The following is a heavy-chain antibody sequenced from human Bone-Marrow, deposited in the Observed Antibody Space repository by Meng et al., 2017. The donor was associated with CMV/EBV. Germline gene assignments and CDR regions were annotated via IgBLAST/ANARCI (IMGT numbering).Heavy chain of an antibody. D-gene: IGHD2-2*02. CDR2: ISYDGSNK. CDR3: ARYCSSTSCYMPGRVYYYYYGMDV. Sequence: GESLKISCPGSGCTVLSYAMHWVRQAPGKGLECVAVISYDGSNKYYADSVKGRFTISRDNSKKTLYLQINSLRVEDTAVYYCARYCSSTSCYMPGRVYYYYYGMDVWGQGTTVTVSS. CDR1: GCTVLSYA. J-gene: IGHJ6*01. V-gene: IGHV3-30-3*01.